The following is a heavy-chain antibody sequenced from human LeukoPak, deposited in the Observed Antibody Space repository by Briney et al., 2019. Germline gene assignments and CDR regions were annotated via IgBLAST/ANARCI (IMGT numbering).Heavy chain of an antibody. J-gene: IGHJ4*02. CDR3: AKDLGTRFPPVANDY. CDR1: GFSFRNYV. V-gene: IGHV3-23*01. Sequence: GGSLRLSCAASGFSFRNYVMSWVRQAPAKGLEWVSSIISTGGTTYYADSVRGRFTLSRDNSKNTLYLQMTSLRDDGTAIYYCAKDLGTRFPPVANDYWGLGTLVTVSS. CDR2: IISTGGTT. D-gene: IGHD2-21*01.